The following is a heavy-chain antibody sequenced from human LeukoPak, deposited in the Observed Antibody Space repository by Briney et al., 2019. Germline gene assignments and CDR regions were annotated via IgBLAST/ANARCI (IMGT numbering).Heavy chain of an antibody. J-gene: IGHJ4*02. V-gene: IGHV3-7*01. D-gene: IGHD1-26*01. CDR3: ASDKIVGASKHDY. Sequence: GGSLRLSCAASGFTFSNYWMTWVRQAPGKGLEWVANIKQDGGEKYYVDSVKGRFTISRDNAKNSLYLQMNSLRAEDTAVYYCASDKIVGASKHDYWGQGTLVTVSS. CDR2: IKQDGGEK. CDR1: GFTFSNYW.